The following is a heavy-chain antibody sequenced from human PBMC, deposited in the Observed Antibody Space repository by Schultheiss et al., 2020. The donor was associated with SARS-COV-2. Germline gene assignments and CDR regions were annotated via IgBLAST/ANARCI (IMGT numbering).Heavy chain of an antibody. CDR3: ARGVSGYSYGKADY. V-gene: IGHV4-59*12. CDR1: GGSISSYY. D-gene: IGHD5-18*01. J-gene: IGHJ4*02. Sequence: SETLSLTCTVSGGSISSYYWSWIRQPPGKGLEWIGYIYYSGSTNYNPSLKSRVIMSLDTSKNQFSLKLSSVTAADTAVYYCARGVSGYSYGKADYWGQGTLVTVSS. CDR2: IYYSGST.